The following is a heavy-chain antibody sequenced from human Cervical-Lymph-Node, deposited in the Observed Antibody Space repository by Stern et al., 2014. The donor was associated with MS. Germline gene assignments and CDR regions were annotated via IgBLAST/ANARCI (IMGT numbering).Heavy chain of an antibody. CDR2: IWYDGSNR. J-gene: IGHJ1*01. CDR3: AREGGNTAEYFQH. D-gene: IGHD4-23*01. V-gene: IGHV3-33*01. CDR1: GFTFSSSG. Sequence: VQLLESGGGVVQPGRSLRLSCAASGFTFSSSGVHWVRQAPGKGLERLAVIWYDGSNRYYADSVKGRFTISRDSSKNTLYLQMNSLRAEDTAVYYCAREGGNTAEYFQHWGQGTLVPVSS.